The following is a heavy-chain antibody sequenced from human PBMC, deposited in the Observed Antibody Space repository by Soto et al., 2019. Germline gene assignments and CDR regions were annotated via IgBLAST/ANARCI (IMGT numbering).Heavy chain of an antibody. D-gene: IGHD6-19*01. V-gene: IGHV5-51*01. Sequence: GESLKISCQGSGYTFSTYWIGWVRQMPGKGLEWMGIIYPDDSDTKYSPSFNGQVTISADKSISTAYLQWRSLKASDTAMYYCARRGRGYSSYQRYDNGMDVWGQGTTVTVSS. CDR1: GYTFSTYW. CDR3: ARRGRGYSSYQRYDNGMDV. CDR2: IYPDDSDT. J-gene: IGHJ6*02.